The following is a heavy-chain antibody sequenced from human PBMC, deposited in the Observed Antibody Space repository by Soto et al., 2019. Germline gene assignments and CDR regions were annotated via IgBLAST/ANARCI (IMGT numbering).Heavy chain of an antibody. J-gene: IGHJ5*02. CDR1: GLTFNRYW. Sequence: GGSLRLSCAASGLTFNRYWMHWVRHAPGKGLVWVSHINTDGSNTNYADSVKARFTISRDNAKSTLFLQMNSLRDEDTAVYYCAREFCSGGNCYTYYFDPWGQGIPVTVSS. D-gene: IGHD2-15*01. CDR2: INTDGSNT. CDR3: AREFCSGGNCYTYYFDP. V-gene: IGHV3-74*01.